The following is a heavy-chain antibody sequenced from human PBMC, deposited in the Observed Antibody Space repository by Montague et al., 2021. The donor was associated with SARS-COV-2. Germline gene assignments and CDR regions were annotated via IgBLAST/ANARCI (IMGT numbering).Heavy chain of an antibody. CDR3: ARSMIRGGLNWFDP. CDR1: GASISNGGYT. V-gene: IGHV4-30-2*01. D-gene: IGHD3-10*01. CDR2: IYQSGTT. J-gene: IGHJ5*02. Sequence: TLSLTCAVSGASISNGGYTWSWIRRPPGKGLELIGYIYQSGTTRYNPSLKSRVTMSVDKSKNQFSLQLTSVIAADTAIYFCARSMIRGGLNWFDPWGQGTLVTVSS.